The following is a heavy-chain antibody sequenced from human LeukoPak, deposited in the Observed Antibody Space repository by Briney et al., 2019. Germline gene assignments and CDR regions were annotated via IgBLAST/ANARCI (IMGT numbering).Heavy chain of an antibody. CDR1: VGSLSSSSYY. V-gene: IGHV4-39*01. CDR3: ASRPFGTVTVDY. CDR2: IYYSGSP. J-gene: IGHJ4*02. Sequence: SDTLSLTCTVSVGSLSSSSYYWGWIRQPPGKGLEWIGSIYYSGSPYYNPSLKSRVTISVDTSKNQFSLKLSSVTATDTAVYYCASRPFGTVTVDYWGQGTLVTVSS. D-gene: IGHD4-17*01.